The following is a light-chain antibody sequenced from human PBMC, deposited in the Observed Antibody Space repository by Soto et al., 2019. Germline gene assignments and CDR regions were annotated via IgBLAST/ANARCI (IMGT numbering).Light chain of an antibody. CDR2: GAS. J-gene: IGKJ4*01. V-gene: IGKV3-20*01. CDR3: QQYRSSPLT. Sequence: EIVLTQSPGTLSLSPGERATLSCRASQSVSRSYLAWFQQKPGQAPRLLIYGASSRATGIPDRFSGSGSGTDFTLTISRLEPEDCAVYYCQQYRSSPLTFGGGTKVDIK. CDR1: QSVSRSY.